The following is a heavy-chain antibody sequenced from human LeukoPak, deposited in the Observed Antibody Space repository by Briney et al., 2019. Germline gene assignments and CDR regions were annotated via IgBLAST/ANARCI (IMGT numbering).Heavy chain of an antibody. CDR1: GGSISRYY. CDR2: IYYSGST. J-gene: IGHJ4*02. D-gene: IGHD3-22*01. V-gene: IGHV4-59*01. CDR3: ARVDGSGYGGGYFDY. Sequence: PSETLSLTCTVSGGSISRYYWSWIRQPPGKGLEWIGYIYYSGSTNYNPSLKSRVTISVDTSKNQFSLKLSSVTAADTAVYYCARVDGSGYGGGYFDYWGQGTLVTVSS.